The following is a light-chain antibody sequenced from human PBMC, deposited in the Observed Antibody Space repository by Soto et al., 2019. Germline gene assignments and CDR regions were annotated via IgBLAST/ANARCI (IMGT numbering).Light chain of an antibody. CDR2: GAS. V-gene: IGKV3-15*01. CDR3: QQYNNWPLT. CDR1: QSVSSN. J-gene: IGKJ4*01. Sequence: ELVMTQSPATLSVSPGERATLSCRASQSVSSNLAWYQQKPGQVPRLLIYGASTRATGVPARFSGSGSGTEFTLTISSLQSEDFAVYYCQQYNNWPLTFGGGTKVDIK.